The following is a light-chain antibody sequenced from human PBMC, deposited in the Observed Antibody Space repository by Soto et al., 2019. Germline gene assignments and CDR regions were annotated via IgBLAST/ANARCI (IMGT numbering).Light chain of an antibody. CDR2: DAS. V-gene: IGKV1-33*01. Sequence: DIQMTQSPSSLSASVGDRVTITCQASQDISNYLNWYQQKPGKAPKLLIYDASNLETGVPSRFSGSGSGTDSTFTLSSVQPEDIATYYCQQYDNLPLTFGPGTKVDIK. CDR1: QDISNY. CDR3: QQYDNLPLT. J-gene: IGKJ3*01.